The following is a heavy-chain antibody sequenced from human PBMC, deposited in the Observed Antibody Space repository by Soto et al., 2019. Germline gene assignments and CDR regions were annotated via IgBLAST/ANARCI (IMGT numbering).Heavy chain of an antibody. CDR1: GGSFSGYY. D-gene: IGHD4-17*01. J-gene: IGHJ6*02. V-gene: IGHV4-34*01. CDR2: INHSGST. Sequence: SSETLSLTCAVYGGSFSGYYWSWIRQPPGKGLEWIGEINHSGSTNYNPSLKSRVTISVDTSKNQFSLKLSSVTAADTAVYYCARGSSTVTPYPGVYYYYGMDVWGQGTKVTVSS. CDR3: ARGSSTVTPYPGVYYYYGMDV.